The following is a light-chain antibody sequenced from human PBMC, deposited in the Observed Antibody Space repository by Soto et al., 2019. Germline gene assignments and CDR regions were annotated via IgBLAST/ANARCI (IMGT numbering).Light chain of an antibody. V-gene: IGKV1-5*03. CDR1: QSISSW. CDR2: KAS. Sequence: DIQMTQSPTTLSASVGDRVTITCRASQSISSWLAWYQQKPGKAPKLLIYKASSLESGVPSRFSGSGSGTEFTLTISSLQPDDFATYYCQQYNSYSLTFGGGTKVEIK. J-gene: IGKJ4*01. CDR3: QQYNSYSLT.